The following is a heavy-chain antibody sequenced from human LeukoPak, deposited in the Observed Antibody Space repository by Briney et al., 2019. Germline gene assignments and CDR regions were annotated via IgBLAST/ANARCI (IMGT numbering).Heavy chain of an antibody. J-gene: IGHJ4*02. Sequence: GASVKVSCTAAGYTITDSYMYWVRQAPGQGLEYLAWINLKSGDAKYAQKFQGRVTMTRDTSINTAYMDLGSLRSDDTAIYYCARECRPCGGHCYVFDSWGQGTLVTVSS. CDR3: ARECRPCGGHCYVFDS. CDR1: GYTITDSY. D-gene: IGHD2-21*02. CDR2: INLKSGDA. V-gene: IGHV1-2*02.